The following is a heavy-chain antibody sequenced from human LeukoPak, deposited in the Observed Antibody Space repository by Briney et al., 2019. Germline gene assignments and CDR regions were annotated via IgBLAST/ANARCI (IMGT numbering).Heavy chain of an antibody. D-gene: IGHD3-3*01. J-gene: IGHJ3*02. Sequence: KPSETLSLTCAVYGGSFSGYYWSWIRQPPGKGLEWIGEINHSGSTNYNPSLKSRVTISVDTSKNQFSLKLSSVTAADTAVYYCARTIFGVVNAFDIWGQGTMVTVSS. V-gene: IGHV4-34*01. CDR2: INHSGST. CDR3: ARTIFGVVNAFDI. CDR1: GGSFSGYY.